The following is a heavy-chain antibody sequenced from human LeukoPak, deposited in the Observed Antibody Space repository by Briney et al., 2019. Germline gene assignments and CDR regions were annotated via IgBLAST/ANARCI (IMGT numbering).Heavy chain of an antibody. CDR1: GFTFSSYG. D-gene: IGHD1-26*01. CDR3: AKDQGIVGATTFDY. CDR2: IRYDGSNK. V-gene: IGHV3-30*02. J-gene: IGHJ4*02. Sequence: PGGSLRLSCAASGFTFSSYGMHWVRQAPGKGLEWVAFIRYDGSNKYYADSVKVRFTISRDNSKNTLYLQMNSLRAEDTAVYYCAKDQGIVGATTFDYWGQGTLVTVSS.